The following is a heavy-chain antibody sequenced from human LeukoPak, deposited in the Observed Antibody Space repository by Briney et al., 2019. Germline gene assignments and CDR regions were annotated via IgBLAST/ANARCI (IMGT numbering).Heavy chain of an antibody. CDR2: IIPIFGTA. CDR3: ARVGGIAARPDYYCYGMDV. J-gene: IGHJ6*02. CDR1: GGTFSSYA. D-gene: IGHD6-6*01. V-gene: IGHV1-69*01. Sequence: GASVKVSCKASGGTFSSYAISWVRQAPGQGLEWMGGIIPIFGTANYAQKFQGRVTITADESTSTAYMELSSLRSEDTAVYYCARVGGIAARPDYYCYGMDVWGQGTTVTVSS.